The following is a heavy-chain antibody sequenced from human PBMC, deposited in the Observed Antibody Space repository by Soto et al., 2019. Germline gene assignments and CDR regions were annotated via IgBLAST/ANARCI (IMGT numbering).Heavy chain of an antibody. CDR1: GGSISSSFYY. CDR3: ASIVTTVTSFHY. V-gene: IGHV4-39*01. Sequence: QLQLQESGPGLVKSSETLSLTCTVSGGSISSSFYYCGWIRQPPGKGLEWIGSIYYSESTYYNPSLKSRVTIPVDTSTNQFSMKLSSVTAADTAVYYSASIVTTVTSFHYWGQGTLVTASS. CDR2: IYYSEST. J-gene: IGHJ4*02. D-gene: IGHD4-17*01.